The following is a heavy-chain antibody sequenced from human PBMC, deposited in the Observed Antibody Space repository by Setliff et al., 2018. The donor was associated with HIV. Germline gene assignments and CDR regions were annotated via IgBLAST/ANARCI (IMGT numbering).Heavy chain of an antibody. Sequence: ASETLSLTFAVSSESIVSYYWNWIRQPPGRGLEWIGYIHTSGRTKYNPSLKSRLTILVDTSKKQFSLRLTSVTAADTAVYYCSRAAYDAVDWLDPWGQGTLVTVSS. J-gene: IGHJ5*02. V-gene: IGHV4-4*08. D-gene: IGHD1-1*01. CDR1: SESIVSYY. CDR3: SRAAYDAVDWLDP. CDR2: IHTSGRT.